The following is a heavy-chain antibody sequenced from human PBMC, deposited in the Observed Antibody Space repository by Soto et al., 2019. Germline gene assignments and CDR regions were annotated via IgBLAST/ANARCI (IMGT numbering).Heavy chain of an antibody. D-gene: IGHD3-3*01. CDR1: GYTFTSYD. J-gene: IGHJ5*02. V-gene: IGHV1-8*01. CDR3: ARNLRVTIFGVTRLTFDP. CDR2: INPNSGNT. Sequence: ASVKVSCKASGYTFTSYDINWVRQATGQGLEWMGWINPNSGNTGYAQKFQGRVTMTRNTSISTANMELSSLRSEDTAVYYCARNLRVTIFGVTRLTFDPWGQGTLVTVSS.